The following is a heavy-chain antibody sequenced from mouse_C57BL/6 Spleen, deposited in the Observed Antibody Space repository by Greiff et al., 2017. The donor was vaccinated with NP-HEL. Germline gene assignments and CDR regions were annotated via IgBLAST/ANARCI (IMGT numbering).Heavy chain of an antibody. D-gene: IGHD1-1*01. CDR1: GFSLSTFGMG. CDR2: IWWDDDK. CDR3: ARIERVYDGSSSYWYFDV. J-gene: IGHJ1*03. Sequence: QVTLKVCGPGILQPSQTLSLTCSFSGFSLSTFGMGVGWIRQPSGKGLEWLAHIWWDDDKYYNPALKSRLTISKDTSKNQVFLKIAKVDTADTATYYCARIERVYDGSSSYWYFDVWGTGTTVTVSS. V-gene: IGHV8-8*01.